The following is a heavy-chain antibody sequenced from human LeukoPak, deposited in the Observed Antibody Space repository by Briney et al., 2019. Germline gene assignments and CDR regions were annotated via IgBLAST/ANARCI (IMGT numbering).Heavy chain of an antibody. CDR3: EKDAAEGN. D-gene: IGHD6-25*01. CDR2: IYYGGAT. J-gene: IGHJ4*02. V-gene: IGHV4-39*07. CDR1: GGSISGSSFY. Sequence: SETLSLTCTVSGGSISGSSFYWGWFRQSPGKGLEWIASIYYGGATHYSPSLRSRVTISVDTSKNQFSLTLTSLTAADTAVYYCEKDAAEGNWGQGNLVTVSS.